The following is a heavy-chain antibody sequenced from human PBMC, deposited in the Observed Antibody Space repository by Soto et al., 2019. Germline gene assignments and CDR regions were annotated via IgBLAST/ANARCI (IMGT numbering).Heavy chain of an antibody. J-gene: IGHJ4*02. Sequence: ASVKVSCKASGYTFTSYYMHWVRQAPGQGLEWMGIINPSGGSTSYAQKFQGRVTMTRDTSTSTVYMELSSLRSEDTAVYYCARDPGSSITNSPVAIGAPSLDYWGQGTLVTVSS. V-gene: IGHV1-46*01. D-gene: IGHD3-3*01. CDR1: GYTFTSYY. CDR2: INPSGGST. CDR3: ARDPGSSITNSPVAIGAPSLDY.